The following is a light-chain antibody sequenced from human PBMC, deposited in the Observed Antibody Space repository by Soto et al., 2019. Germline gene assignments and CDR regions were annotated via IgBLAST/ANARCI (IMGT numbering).Light chain of an antibody. J-gene: IGLJ2*01. CDR2: EIN. Sequence: QSALTQPASVSGSPGQSITISCTGVSSDVGGYKYVSWYQQHPGKAPKVMIYEINKRPSGVSDRFSGSKSGKTASLTISGLQVEDEADYYCSSYTSSNKVFGGGTKVT. CDR3: SSYTSSNKV. V-gene: IGLV2-14*01. CDR1: SSDVGGYKY.